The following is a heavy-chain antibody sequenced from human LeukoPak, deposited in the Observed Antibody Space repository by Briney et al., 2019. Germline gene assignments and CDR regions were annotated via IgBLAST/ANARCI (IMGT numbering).Heavy chain of an antibody. CDR3: GIVAPPFDY. J-gene: IGHJ4*02. V-gene: IGHV7-4-1*02. D-gene: IGHD6-6*01. CDR1: GYSFTASP. CDR2: IDTYTGKP. Sequence: ASVKVSCKVSGYSFTASPINWVRQAPGQGLEWMGWIDTYTGKPTYAQGFTGRLVFSLDTSVSTAYLQISSLKTDDTSMYYCGIVAPPFDYWGQGTLVTVSS.